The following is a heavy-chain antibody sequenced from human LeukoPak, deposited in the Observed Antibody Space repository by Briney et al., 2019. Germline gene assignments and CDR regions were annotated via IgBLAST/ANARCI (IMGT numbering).Heavy chain of an antibody. Sequence: PSETLSLTCTVSGGSISSSSYYWGWIRQPPGKGLEWIGRIYYSGSTYYPPSLQSRVTISVDTSKNQFSLKLSSVTAADTAVYYCARSYRSSSYYFYAFDIWGQGTMVTVSS. CDR3: ARSYRSSSYYFYAFDI. CDR2: IYYSGST. V-gene: IGHV4-39*01. CDR1: GGSISSSSYY. J-gene: IGHJ3*02. D-gene: IGHD3-3*01.